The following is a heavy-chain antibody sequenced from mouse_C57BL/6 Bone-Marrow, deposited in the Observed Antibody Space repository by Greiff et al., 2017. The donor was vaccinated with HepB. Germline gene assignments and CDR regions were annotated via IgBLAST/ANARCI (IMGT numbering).Heavy chain of an antibody. J-gene: IGHJ3*01. V-gene: IGHV1-26*01. CDR3: ARSPPVFGYDVWFAY. Sequence: EVQLQHSGPELVKPGASVKISCKASGYTFTDYYMNWVKQSHGKSLEWIGDINPNNGGTSYNQKFKGKATLTVDTSSSTAYMELRSLTSEDSAGYYCARSPPVFGYDVWFAYWGQGTLVTVSA. CDR1: GYTFTDYY. CDR2: INPNNGGT. D-gene: IGHD2-2*01.